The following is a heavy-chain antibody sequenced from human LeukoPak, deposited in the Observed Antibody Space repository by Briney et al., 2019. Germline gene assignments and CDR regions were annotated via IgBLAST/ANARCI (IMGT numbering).Heavy chain of an antibody. J-gene: IGHJ3*02. Sequence: GGSLRLSCAASGFTSSNYGMHWVRQAPGKGLEWVAVIWYDGSNKYYADSVKGRFTISRDNSKNTLYLQMNSLRAEDTAVYYCARDFSGSMDFDIWGQGTMVTVSS. CDR1: GFTSSNYG. D-gene: IGHD2-2*01. CDR2: IWYDGSNK. CDR3: ARDFSGSMDFDI. V-gene: IGHV3-33*01.